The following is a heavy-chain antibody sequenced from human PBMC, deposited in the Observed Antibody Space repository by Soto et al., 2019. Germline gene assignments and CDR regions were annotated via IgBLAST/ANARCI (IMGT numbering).Heavy chain of an antibody. D-gene: IGHD3-22*01. Sequence: PGGSLRLSCAASGFTVSSNYMSWVRQAPGKGLEWVSVIYSGGSTYYADSVKGRFTISRDNSKNTLYLQMNSLRAEDTAVYYCARFLFSSGTRNYYDSSGLNTDYWGQGTLVTVSS. J-gene: IGHJ4*02. V-gene: IGHV3-66*01. CDR3: ARFLFSSGTRNYYDSSGLNTDY. CDR1: GFTVSSNY. CDR2: IYSGGST.